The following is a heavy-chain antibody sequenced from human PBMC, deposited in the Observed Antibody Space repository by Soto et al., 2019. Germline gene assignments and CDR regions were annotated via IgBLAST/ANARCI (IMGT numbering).Heavy chain of an antibody. CDR2: IYYSGST. CDR3: AREAYDSSGRFDY. D-gene: IGHD3-22*01. CDR1: GGSISSGDYY. V-gene: IGHV4-30-4*01. Sequence: SETLSLTCTVSGGSISSGDYYWSWIRQPPGKGLEWIGYIYYSGSTYYNPSLKSRVTISVDTSKNQFSLKLSSVTAADTAVYYCAREAYDSSGRFDYWGQGTLVTVSS. J-gene: IGHJ4*02.